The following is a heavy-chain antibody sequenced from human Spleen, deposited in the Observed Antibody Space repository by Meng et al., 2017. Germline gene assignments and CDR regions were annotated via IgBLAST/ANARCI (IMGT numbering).Heavy chain of an antibody. V-gene: IGHV1-69*05. CDR2: IIPIFGTA. D-gene: IGHD3-9*01. CDR3: AMSHTYYDILTGYYRDY. J-gene: IGHJ4*02. Sequence: SVKVSCKTSGATFNSYGISWVRQAPGQGLEWMGGIIPIFGTANYAQKFQGRVTITTDESTSTAYMELSSLRSEDTAVYYCAMSHTYYDILTGYYRDYWGQGTLVTVSS. CDR1: GATFNSYG.